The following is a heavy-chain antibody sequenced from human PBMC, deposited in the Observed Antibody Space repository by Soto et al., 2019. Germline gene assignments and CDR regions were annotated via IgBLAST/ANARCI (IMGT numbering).Heavy chain of an antibody. D-gene: IGHD6-13*01. CDR1: EFTFSNYA. V-gene: IGHV3-23*01. CDR2: ISDNGGTT. J-gene: IGHJ4*02. Sequence: GGSLRLSCAASEFTFSNYAMSWVRQAPGKGLEWVSSISDNGGTTYYADSVKGRFTISRDNSKNTLYLQMNSLRAEDTAVYYCAKDPQQLTVSFDDWGQGPQVTVSS. CDR3: AKDPQQLTVSFDD.